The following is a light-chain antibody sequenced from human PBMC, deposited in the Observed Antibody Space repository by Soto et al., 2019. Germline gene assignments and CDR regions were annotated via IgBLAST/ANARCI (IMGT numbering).Light chain of an antibody. J-gene: IGKJ1*01. Sequence: AVLTQSPLSLPVTPGQPASISCRSSQSLEYSDGKTYLNWYQQRPGQSPRRLIYKVSNRDFGVPDRFRGSGSGTAFTLEISRVEAEDVGVYYCMQGSYWPWTFGQGTKVEIK. CDR3: MQGSYWPWT. CDR1: QSLEYSDGKTY. CDR2: KVS. V-gene: IGKV2-30*01.